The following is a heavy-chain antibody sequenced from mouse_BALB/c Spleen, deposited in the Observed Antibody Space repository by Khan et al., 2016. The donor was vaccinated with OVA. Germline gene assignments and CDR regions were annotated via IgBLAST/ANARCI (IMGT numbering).Heavy chain of an antibody. CDR3: GRSGYGSVAY. CDR1: GYTFTDYN. CDR2: IYPNNGGT. V-gene: IGHV1S29*02. J-gene: IGHJ3*01. D-gene: IGHD2-2*01. Sequence: VQLQQSGPELVKPGASVKISCKASGYTFTDYNMDWVKQTHGKSLEWVGYIYPNNGGTGYNQKFKTKATLTVDKSSSAAYMELRRLTYENSAVSYCGRSGYGSVAYWGQGTLVTVSA.